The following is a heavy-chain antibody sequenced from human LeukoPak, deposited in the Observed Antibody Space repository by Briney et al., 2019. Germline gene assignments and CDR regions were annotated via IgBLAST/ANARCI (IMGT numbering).Heavy chain of an antibody. V-gene: IGHV1-2*02. D-gene: IGHD4-11*01. Sequence: SVEVSCKTSGYTFGGYYIQWVRQAPGQGLEWMGWINPNSGATKYAQKFQGRVTLTRDTSINTAYMELSSLNINDTAVYYCARLRDYSASWRGSASRYWGQGTLVTVSS. J-gene: IGHJ4*02. CDR1: GYTFGGYY. CDR3: ARLRDYSASWRGSASRY. CDR2: INPNSGAT.